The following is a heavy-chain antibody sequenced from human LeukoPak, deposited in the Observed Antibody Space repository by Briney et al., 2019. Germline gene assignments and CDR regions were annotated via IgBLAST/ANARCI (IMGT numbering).Heavy chain of an antibody. CDR2: IYHSGST. Sequence: PSETLSLTCTVSGYSISSGYYWGWIRQPPGKGLEWIGSIYHSGSTYYNPSLKSRVTISVDTSKNQFSLKLSSVTAADTAVYYCARAPYDIVTGYSGYFDYWGQGTLVTVSS. J-gene: IGHJ4*02. CDR3: ARAPYDIVTGYSGYFDY. D-gene: IGHD3-9*01. V-gene: IGHV4-38-2*02. CDR1: GYSISSGYY.